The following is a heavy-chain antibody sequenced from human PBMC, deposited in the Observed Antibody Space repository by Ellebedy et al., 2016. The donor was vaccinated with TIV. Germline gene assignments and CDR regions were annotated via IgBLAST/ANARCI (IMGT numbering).Heavy chain of an antibody. J-gene: IGHJ5*02. CDR3: SIAVDGTTWFDP. V-gene: IGHV5-51*01. CDR2: IHPADSHT. Sequence: GESLKISCQGSGYSFTTRSMGWALQMPGKGLEWVGIIHPADSHTKYSPSFQGQVTISADKSISTAYLQLSNLKASDTAIYYCSIAVDGTTWFDPWGQGTLVTVSS. D-gene: IGHD5-24*01. CDR1: GYSFTTRS.